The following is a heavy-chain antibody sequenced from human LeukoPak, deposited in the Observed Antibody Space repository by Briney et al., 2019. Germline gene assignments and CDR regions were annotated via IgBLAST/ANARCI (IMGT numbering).Heavy chain of an antibody. CDR1: GYTFTSYG. D-gene: IGHD1-14*01. Sequence: GASVKVSCKASGYTFTSYGISWVRQAAGQGLEWMGWVHPNSGSTAYAQKFQGRVTMTRDTSISTAYMELTGLRSDDTAVYFCARGPRNDPWGQGTLVTVSS. CDR3: ARGPRNDP. J-gene: IGHJ5*02. CDR2: VHPNSGST. V-gene: IGHV1-8*02.